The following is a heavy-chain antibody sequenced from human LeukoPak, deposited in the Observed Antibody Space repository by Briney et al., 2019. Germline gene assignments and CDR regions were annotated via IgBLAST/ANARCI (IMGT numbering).Heavy chain of an antibody. D-gene: IGHD3-10*01. CDR3: AKLPVRGVILNY. Sequence: GGSLRLSCAASRFTFSSYAMSWVRQAPGKGLEWVSAISGSGGSTYYADSVRGRFTISRDNSKNTLYLQMRSVRAEDSAVYYCAKLPVRGVILNYRGQGTLVTFSS. V-gene: IGHV3-23*01. CDR2: ISGSGGST. CDR1: RFTFSSYA. J-gene: IGHJ4*02.